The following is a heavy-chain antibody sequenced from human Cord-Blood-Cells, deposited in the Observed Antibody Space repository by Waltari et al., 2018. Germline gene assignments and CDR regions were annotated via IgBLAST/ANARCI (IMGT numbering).Heavy chain of an antibody. CDR1: GGSISSGDYY. Sequence: QVQLQESGPGLVKPSQTLSLTCTVSGGSISSGDYYWSWIRQPPGKGMSWIGYIYYIGSTYSNPSLKSRVTISVDTAKNQFSLKLSSVTAADTAVYYCARCRGGYSGYDDYWGQGTLVTVSS. CDR2: IYYIGST. V-gene: IGHV4-30-4*08. D-gene: IGHD5-12*01. J-gene: IGHJ4*02. CDR3: ARCRGGYSGYDDY.